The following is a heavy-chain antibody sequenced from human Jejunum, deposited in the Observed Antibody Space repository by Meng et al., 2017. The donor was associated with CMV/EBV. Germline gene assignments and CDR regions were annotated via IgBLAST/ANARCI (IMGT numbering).Heavy chain of an antibody. V-gene: IGHV1-18*01. CDR3: ARGASSGYYEGQLGYFDY. CDR1: TYG. D-gene: IGHD3-22*01. J-gene: IGHJ4*02. CDR2: ISTYNTDA. Sequence: TYGISWVRQAPGQGLEWMGWISTYNTDAHYAQKFRGRVTMTTDTSTSTTYMELRSLRSDDTAVYYCARGASSGYYEGQLGYFDYWGQGTLVTVSS.